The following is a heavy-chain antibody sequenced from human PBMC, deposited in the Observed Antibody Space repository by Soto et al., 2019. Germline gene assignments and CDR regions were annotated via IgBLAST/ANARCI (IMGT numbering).Heavy chain of an antibody. J-gene: IGHJ4*02. Sequence: ASVKVSFKFCGRTLPEYSNHWVRQAPGKGLEWMGVFDPECGEAIYALKWHGRVTVTEDKVTDKAYMELSSLKSDDTAVYYCATPAPLGGVMIANIRFDFWGQGTPVTVSS. CDR1: GRTLPEYS. V-gene: IGHV1-24*01. D-gene: IGHD3-16*01. CDR3: ATPAPLGGVMIANIRFDF. CDR2: FDPECGEA.